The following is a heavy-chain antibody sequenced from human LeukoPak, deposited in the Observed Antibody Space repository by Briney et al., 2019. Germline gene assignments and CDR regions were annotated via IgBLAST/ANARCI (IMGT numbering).Heavy chain of an antibody. CDR1: GGSFSGYY. V-gene: IGHV4-34*01. Sequence: SETLSLTCAVHGGSFSGYYWSWIRQPPGKGLEWIGEINHSGSTNYNPSPKSRVTISVDTSKNQFSLKLSSVTAADTAVYYCARGGGYSYGFGIVATPRPRAYYFDYWGQGTLVTVSS. CDR2: INHSGST. D-gene: IGHD5-12*01. CDR3: ARGGGYSYGFGIVATPRPRAYYFDY. J-gene: IGHJ4*02.